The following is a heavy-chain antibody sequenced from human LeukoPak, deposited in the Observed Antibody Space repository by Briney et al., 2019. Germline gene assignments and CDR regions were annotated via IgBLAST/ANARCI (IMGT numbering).Heavy chain of an antibody. V-gene: IGHV4-30-2*01. D-gene: IGHD3-10*01. J-gene: IGHJ4*02. CDR1: GGSISSGCYS. CDR3: ASYGSGSYWAFDY. Sequence: SQTLSLTCAVSGGSISSGCYSWSWIRQPPGKGLEWIGYIYHSGSTYYNPTLKSRVTISVDRSKTQFSLTLSSVTAADTAVYYCASYGSGSYWAFDYWGQGTLVTVSS. CDR2: IYHSGST.